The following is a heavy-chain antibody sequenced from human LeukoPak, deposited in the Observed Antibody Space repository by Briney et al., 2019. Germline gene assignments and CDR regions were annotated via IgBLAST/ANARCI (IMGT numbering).Heavy chain of an antibody. CDR3: ARVSKGYSYGPFDY. CDR2: INHSGST. Sequence: SETLSLTCAVYGGSFSGYYWSWIRQPPGKGLEWIGEINHSGSTNYNPSLKSRVTISVDTSKDQFSLKLSSVTAADTAVYYCARVSKGYSYGPFDYWGQGTLVTVSS. D-gene: IGHD5-18*01. J-gene: IGHJ4*02. CDR1: GGSFSGYY. V-gene: IGHV4-34*01.